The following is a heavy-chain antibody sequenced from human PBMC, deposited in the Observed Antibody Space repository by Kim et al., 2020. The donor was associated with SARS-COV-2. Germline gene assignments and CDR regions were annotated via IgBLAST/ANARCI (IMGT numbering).Heavy chain of an antibody. V-gene: IGHV4-39*01. CDR1: GGSISSSSYY. CDR2: IYYSGST. J-gene: IGHJ4*02. Sequence: SETLSLTCTVSGGSISSSSYYWGWIRQPPGKGLEWIGSIYYSGSTYYNPSLKSRVTISVDTSKNQFSLKLSSVTAADTAVYYCARHIPLGTMIVVHPVFDYWGQGTLVTVSS. CDR3: ARHIPLGTMIVVHPVFDY. D-gene: IGHD3-22*01.